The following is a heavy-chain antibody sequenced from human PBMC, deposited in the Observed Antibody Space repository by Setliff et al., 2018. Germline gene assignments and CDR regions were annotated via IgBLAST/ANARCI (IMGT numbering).Heavy chain of an antibody. J-gene: IGHJ4*02. CDR2: IYTSGTT. CDR1: GGSISSNY. CDR3: AREVLGIVRFPASGSHYYFDS. Sequence: SETLSLTCTVSGGSISSNYWNWIRQPAGKGLEWIGRIYTSGTTNYNPSLKSRVTMSVDTSKNQLSLILTSVTAADTAVYYCAREVLGIVRFPASGSHYYFDSWGQGTLVTVSS. V-gene: IGHV4-4*07. D-gene: IGHD1-26*01.